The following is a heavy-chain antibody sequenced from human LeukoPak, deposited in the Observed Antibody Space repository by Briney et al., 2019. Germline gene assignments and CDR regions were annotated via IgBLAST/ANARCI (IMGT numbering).Heavy chain of an antibody. Sequence: NPSETLSLTCTVSGGSISSSSYFWGWIRQPPGKGLEWLGIIYYSGTTYYNPSLKSRVTISVDTSKSQFSLKLSSVTAADTAVYYCARRGLYGSSPFDPWGQGTLVTVSS. V-gene: IGHV4-39*01. D-gene: IGHD2-2*01. CDR2: IYYSGTT. CDR3: ARRGLYGSSPFDP. CDR1: GGSISSSSYF. J-gene: IGHJ5*02.